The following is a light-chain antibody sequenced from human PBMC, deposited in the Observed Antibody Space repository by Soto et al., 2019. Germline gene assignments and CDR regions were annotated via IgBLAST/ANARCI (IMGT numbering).Light chain of an antibody. V-gene: IGLV2-14*01. CDR3: SSYTSTSPLVL. J-gene: IGLJ3*02. CDR1: SSDVGGYNH. CDR2: DVT. Sequence: QSALTQPASVSGSPGQSITISCTGTSSDVGGYNHVSWYQHYPGKAPKLLIYDVTDRPSGISYRFSGSKSGNTASLTISGLQAEDEADYYCSSYTSTSPLVLFGGGTKLTVL.